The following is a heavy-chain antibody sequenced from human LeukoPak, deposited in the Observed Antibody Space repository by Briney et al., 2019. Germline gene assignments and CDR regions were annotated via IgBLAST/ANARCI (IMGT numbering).Heavy chain of an antibody. D-gene: IGHD2-2*01. J-gene: IGHJ4*02. V-gene: IGHV4-39*01. CDR1: GGSISTSSYY. CDR3: ARLTRGSTSCYLDY. Sequence: PSETLSLTCTVSGGSISTSSYYWGWLRQPPEKGLEWIGNIYYSGSTYYNPSLKSRVTISVDTSKNQFSLKLSSVTAADTAVYYCARLTRGSTSCYLDYWGQGTLVTVSS. CDR2: IYYSGST.